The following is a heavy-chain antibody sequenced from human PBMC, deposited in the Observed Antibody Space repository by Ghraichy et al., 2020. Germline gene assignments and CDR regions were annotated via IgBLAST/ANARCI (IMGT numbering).Heavy chain of an antibody. Sequence: GESMNISCEGSGFTFSSYSMNWVRQAAGKGLEWVSGISTSGSYKYYADSVQGRFAISRDNGRIFLQMSSLREEDTAVYYCARGAIKVPFDYWGKGILVVVSS. CDR2: ISTSGSYK. CDR3: ARGAIKVPFDY. V-gene: IGHV3-21*01. J-gene: IGHJ4*02. CDR1: GFTFSSYS.